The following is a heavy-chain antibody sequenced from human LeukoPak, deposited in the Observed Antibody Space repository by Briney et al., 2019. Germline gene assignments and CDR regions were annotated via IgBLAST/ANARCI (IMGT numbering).Heavy chain of an antibody. V-gene: IGHV1-69*13. CDR2: IIPIFGTA. J-gene: IGHJ5*02. D-gene: IGHD2-8*02. CDR3: AVVYAIDHWHWFDP. Sequence: GASVKVSCKVSGYSLSELPMHWVRQAPGQGLEWMGGIIPIFGTANYAQKFQGRVTITADESTSTAYMELSSLRSEDTAAYYCAVVYAIDHWHWFDPWGQGTLVTVSS. CDR1: GYSLSELP.